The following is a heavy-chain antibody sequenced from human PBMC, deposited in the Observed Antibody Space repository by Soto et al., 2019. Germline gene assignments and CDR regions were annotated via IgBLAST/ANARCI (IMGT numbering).Heavy chain of an antibody. CDR2: IIPIFGTA. Sequence: SVKVSCKASGGTFSSYAISWVRQAPGQGLEWMGGIIPIFGTANYAQKFQGRVTITADESTSTAYMELSSLRSEDTAVYYCARVGQVVRGVTHYYYYGMDVWGQGTTVT. CDR1: GGTFSSYA. J-gene: IGHJ6*02. CDR3: ARVGQVVRGVTHYYYYGMDV. D-gene: IGHD3-10*01. V-gene: IGHV1-69*13.